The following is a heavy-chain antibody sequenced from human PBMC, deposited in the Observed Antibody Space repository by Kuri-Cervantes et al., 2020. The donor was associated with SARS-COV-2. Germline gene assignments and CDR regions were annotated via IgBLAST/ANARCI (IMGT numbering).Heavy chain of an antibody. D-gene: IGHD1-26*01. V-gene: IGHV1-24*01. Sequence: ASVKVSCKVSGYTLTELSMHWVRQAPGKGLEWMGGFDPEDGETIYAQKFQGRITMTEDTSTDTAYMELSGLRSEDTAVYYCATVGSSTRGGSYLWGQGTLVTVSS. J-gene: IGHJ4*02. CDR1: GYTLTELS. CDR3: ATVGSSTRGGSYL. CDR2: FDPEDGET.